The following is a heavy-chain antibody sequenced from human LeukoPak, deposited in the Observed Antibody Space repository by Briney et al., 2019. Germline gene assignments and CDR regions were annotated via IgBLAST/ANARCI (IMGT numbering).Heavy chain of an antibody. D-gene: IGHD5-12*01. CDR2: ISYDGSNK. CDR1: GFTFSSYG. J-gene: IGHJ4*02. CDR3: AKPDKIYSGYAVDY. V-gene: IGHV3-30*18. Sequence: GGSLRLSCAASGFTFSSYGMHWVRQAPGKGLEWVAVISYDGSNKYYADSVKGRFTISRDNPKNTLYLQMDSLRAEDTAVYYCAKPDKIYSGYAVDYWGQGTLVTVSS.